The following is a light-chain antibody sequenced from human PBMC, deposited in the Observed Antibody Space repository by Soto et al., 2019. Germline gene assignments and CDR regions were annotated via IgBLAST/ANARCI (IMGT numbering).Light chain of an antibody. CDR2: GAS. J-gene: IGKJ4*01. CDR3: QQYGSSPPLT. Sequence: EIVLTQSPGTRSLWPMGIGTLAFMASQSVSSSYLAWYQQKPGQAPRLLIYGASSRATGIPDRFSGSGSGTDFTLTISRLEPEDFAVYYCQQYGSSPPLTFGGGTKVDIK. V-gene: IGKV3-20*01. CDR1: QSVSSSY.